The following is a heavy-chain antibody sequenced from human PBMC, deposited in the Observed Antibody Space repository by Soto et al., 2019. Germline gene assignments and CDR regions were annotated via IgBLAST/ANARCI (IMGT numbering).Heavy chain of an antibody. D-gene: IGHD3-10*01. CDR2: IYYSGRT. V-gene: IGHV4-59*01. CDR3: ARGHYYGSGSYYKNWFDP. J-gene: IGHJ5*02. Sequence: LYLTCTVPGGSISSYCWSWIRQPPGKGLEWIQYIYYSGRTNYNPSLKSRVTISVDTSKNQFSLKLSSVTAADTAVYYCARGHYYGSGSYYKNWFDPWGQGTLVTVSS. CDR1: GGSISSYC.